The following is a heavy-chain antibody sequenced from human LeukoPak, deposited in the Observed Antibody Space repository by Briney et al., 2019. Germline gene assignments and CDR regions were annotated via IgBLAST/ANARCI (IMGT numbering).Heavy chain of an antibody. CDR1: GGSITSDIYY. J-gene: IGHJ3*02. Sequence: SETLSLTCTVSGGSITSDIYYWNWIRQPAGKGLEWIVRIYTSGNTNYNPSRKSRVTISVDTSKNQFSLRLSSATAADTAVYYCARALDITWSALDIWGQGTLVPVSS. D-gene: IGHD3-9*01. V-gene: IGHV4-61*02. CDR3: ARALDITWSALDI. CDR2: IYTSGNT.